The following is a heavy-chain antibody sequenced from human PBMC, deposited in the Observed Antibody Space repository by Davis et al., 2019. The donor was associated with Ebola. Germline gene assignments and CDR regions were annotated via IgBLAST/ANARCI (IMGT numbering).Heavy chain of an antibody. CDR2: IYPGDSDT. CDR1: GYSFTSYW. V-gene: IGHV5-51*01. Sequence: KVSCKGSGYSFTSYWIGWVRQMPGKGLEWMGIIYPGDSDTRYSPSFQGQVTISADKSISTAYLQWSSLKASDTAMYYCARPLDYGDYGFDYWGQGTLVTVSS. J-gene: IGHJ4*02. D-gene: IGHD4-17*01. CDR3: ARPLDYGDYGFDY.